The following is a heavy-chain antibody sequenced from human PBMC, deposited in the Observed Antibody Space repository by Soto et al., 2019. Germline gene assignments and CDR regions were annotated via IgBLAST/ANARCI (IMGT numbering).Heavy chain of an antibody. CDR3: ARVYRGAYYDFWSGYPDLDY. D-gene: IGHD3-3*01. V-gene: IGHV1-18*01. J-gene: IGHJ4*02. CDR2: ISAYNGDT. Sequence: ASVKVSCKASGYTFTSYGISWVRQAPGQGLEWMGWISAYNGDTNYAQKLQGRVTMTTDTSTSTAYMELRSLRSDDTAVYYCARVYRGAYYDFWSGYPDLDYCGQGTMVTVYS. CDR1: GYTFTSYG.